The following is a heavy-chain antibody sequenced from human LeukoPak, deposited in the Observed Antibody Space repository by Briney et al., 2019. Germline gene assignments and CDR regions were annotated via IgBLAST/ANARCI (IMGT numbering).Heavy chain of an antibody. V-gene: IGHV4-38-2*02. D-gene: IGHD6-13*01. J-gene: IGHJ4*02. CDR3: ARERSDSWALSGPFDY. Sequence: KPSETLSLTCTVSGYSISSGYYWGWIRQPPGKGLEWIGSIYHSGSTYYNPSLKSRVTISVDTSKNQFSLKLSSVTAADTAVYYCARERSDSWALSGPFDYWGQGTLVTVSP. CDR1: GYSISSGYY. CDR2: IYHSGST.